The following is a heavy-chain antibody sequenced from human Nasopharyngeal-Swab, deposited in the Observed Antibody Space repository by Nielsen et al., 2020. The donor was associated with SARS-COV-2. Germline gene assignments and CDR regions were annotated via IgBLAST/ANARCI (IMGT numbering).Heavy chain of an antibody. D-gene: IGHD1-26*01. CDR2: IWYDGSNK. V-gene: IGHV3-33*08. CDR3: ARDSVGYYYYYYLDV. CDR1: GFTFSSYV. J-gene: IGHJ6*03. Sequence: GESLKISCAASGFTFSSYVMHWVRQAPGKGLEWVAVIWYDGSNKYYADSVKGRFTISRDNSKNTLYLQMNSLRAEDTAVYYCARDSVGYYYYYYLDVWGKGTTVTVSS.